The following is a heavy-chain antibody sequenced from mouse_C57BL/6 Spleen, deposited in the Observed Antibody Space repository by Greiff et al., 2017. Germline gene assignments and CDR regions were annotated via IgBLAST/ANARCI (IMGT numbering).Heavy chain of an antibody. CDR3: ARGQGDGNWYFDV. CDR1: GFSLTSYG. D-gene: IGHD2-1*01. J-gene: IGHJ1*03. Sequence: QVQLQQSGPGLVQPSQSLSITCTVSGFSLTSYGVHWVRQSPGKGLEWLGVIWSGGSTDYNAAFISRLSISKDNSKSQVFFKMNSRQADDTAIYYCARGQGDGNWYFDVWGTGTTVTVSS. CDR2: IWSGGST. V-gene: IGHV2-2*01.